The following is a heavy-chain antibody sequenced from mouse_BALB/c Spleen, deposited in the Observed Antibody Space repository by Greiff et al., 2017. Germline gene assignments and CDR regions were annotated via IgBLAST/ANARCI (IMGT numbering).Heavy chain of an antibody. CDR2: INPSNGRT. V-gene: IGHV1S81*02. CDR3: ARSSTMITSMDY. J-gene: IGHJ4*01. Sequence: QVQLQQPGAELVKPGASVKLSCKASGYTFTSYWMHWVKQRPGQGLEWIGEINPSNGRTNYNEKFKSKATLTVDKSSSTAYMQLSSLTSEDTAVYFCARSSTMITSMDYWGQGTSVTVSS. CDR1: GYTFTSYW. D-gene: IGHD2-4*01.